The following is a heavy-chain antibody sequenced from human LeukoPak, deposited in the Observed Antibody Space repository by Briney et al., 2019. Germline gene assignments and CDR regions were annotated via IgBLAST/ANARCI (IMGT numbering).Heavy chain of an antibody. CDR1: GFTFSNYW. CDR2: INSDGSST. J-gene: IGHJ4*02. Sequence: PGGSLRLSCAASGFTFSNYWMHWVRHAPGEGLVWVSRINSDGSSTTYADSVKGRFTISRDNAKNTLYLQMNSLRAEDTAVYYCARTISSSSTSCFLYWGQGTLVTVSS. V-gene: IGHV3-74*01. CDR3: ARTISSSSTSCFLY. D-gene: IGHD6-6*01.